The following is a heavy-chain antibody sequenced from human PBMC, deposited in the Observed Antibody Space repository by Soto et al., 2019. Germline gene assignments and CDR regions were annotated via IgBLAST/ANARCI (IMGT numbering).Heavy chain of an antibody. CDR3: ARIPVDTYMTYWFDT. J-gene: IGHJ5*01. V-gene: IGHV4-61*08. D-gene: IGHD5-18*01. CDR2: IYYSGNT. CDR1: GDSVTSGDYY. Sequence: SETLSLTCTVSGDSVTSGDYYWSWIRQPPGKGLEWIGYIYYSGNTNYSPSLKSRVAISLDTSHNQFSLKLSSVTAADTAVYFCARIPVDTYMTYWFDTWGQGTLVTVSS.